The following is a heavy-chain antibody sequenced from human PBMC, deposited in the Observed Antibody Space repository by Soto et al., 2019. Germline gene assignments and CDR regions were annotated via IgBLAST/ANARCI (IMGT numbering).Heavy chain of an antibody. J-gene: IGHJ4*02. CDR2: IYDSGNT. Sequence: QVQLRESGPGLVKPSQTLSLTCTVSGGSISSGGYYWSWIRQFPGKGLEWIGYIYDSGNTYYNPFLKSRITISTDTSKSQFSLNLTSVTAADTAVYYCASQATGWYPDYWGQGTLVTVSS. CDR3: ASQATGWYPDY. CDR1: GGSISSGGYY. D-gene: IGHD6-19*01. V-gene: IGHV4-31*03.